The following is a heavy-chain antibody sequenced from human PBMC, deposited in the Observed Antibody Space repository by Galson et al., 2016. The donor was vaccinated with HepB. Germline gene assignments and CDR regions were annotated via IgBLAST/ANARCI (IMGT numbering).Heavy chain of an antibody. Sequence: SLRLSCAASGFTFSSYGMHWVRQAPGKGLEWVAFISYDGSNKKYADSVKGRFTISRDNSKKTLYLQMNSLRAEDTAVYFCARAAKWESDYWGQGTLVTVSS. CDR1: GFTFSSYG. D-gene: IGHD1-26*01. CDR3: ARAAKWESDY. CDR2: ISYDGSNK. V-gene: IGHV3-30*03. J-gene: IGHJ4*02.